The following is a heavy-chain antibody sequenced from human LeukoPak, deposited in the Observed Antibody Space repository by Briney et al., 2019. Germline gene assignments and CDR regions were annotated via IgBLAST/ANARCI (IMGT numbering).Heavy chain of an antibody. CDR3: AKSNYYCSDSCQPDDAFDV. CDR2: ISNTAGFT. D-gene: IGHD2-15*01. Sequence: GGSLRLSCAASGFTFSTYAMSWVRQVPGKGLEWVSGISNTAGFTYYADSVKGRFTISRDNSKNTLYHQLNSLRAEDTAVYYCAKSNYYCSDSCQPDDAFDVWGQGTMVTVSS. J-gene: IGHJ3*01. V-gene: IGHV3-23*01. CDR1: GFTFSTYA.